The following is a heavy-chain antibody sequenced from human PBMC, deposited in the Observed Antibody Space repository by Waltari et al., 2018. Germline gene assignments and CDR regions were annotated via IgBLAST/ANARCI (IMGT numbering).Heavy chain of an antibody. CDR2: INPSGGST. D-gene: IGHD1-26*01. J-gene: IGHJ4*02. V-gene: IGHV1-46*01. CDR1: GYTFTSYY. CDR3: AGNQDTVHMGVGATTWRLDY. Sequence: QVQLVQSGAEVKKPGASVKVSCKASGYTFTSYYMHWVRQAPGQGLEWMGKINPSGGSTSYAQKFQGRVTMTRDTSTSTVYMELSSLRSEDTPVYYCAGNQDTVHMGVGATTWRLDYWGQGTLVTVSS.